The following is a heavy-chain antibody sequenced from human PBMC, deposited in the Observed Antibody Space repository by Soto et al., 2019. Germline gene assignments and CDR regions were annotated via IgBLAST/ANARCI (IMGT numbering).Heavy chain of an antibody. CDR3: ARLYRDYYYGMDV. J-gene: IGHJ6*02. Sequence: GESLKISCQGSGYSFTSYWISWVRQMPGKGLEWMGRIDPSDSYTNYSPSFQGHVTIPADKSIITAYLQWSSLKASDTAMYYCARLYRDYYYGMDVWGQGTTVTVSS. V-gene: IGHV5-10-1*01. CDR1: GYSFTSYW. CDR2: IDPSDSYT.